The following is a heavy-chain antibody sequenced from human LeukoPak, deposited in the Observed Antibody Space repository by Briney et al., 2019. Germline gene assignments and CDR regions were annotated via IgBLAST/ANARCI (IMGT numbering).Heavy chain of an antibody. J-gene: IGHJ5*02. D-gene: IGHD3-22*01. V-gene: IGHV4-39*01. CDR3: ARGGTYYYDKSGINWFDP. CDR2: IYYSGST. CDR1: GGSISSSSYY. Sequence: SETLSLTCTVSGGSISSSSYYWGWIRQPPGKGLEWIGSIYYSGSTYYNPSLKSRVAISVDTSKNQFSLKLSSVTAADTAVYYCARGGTYYYDKSGINWFDPWGQGTLVTVSS.